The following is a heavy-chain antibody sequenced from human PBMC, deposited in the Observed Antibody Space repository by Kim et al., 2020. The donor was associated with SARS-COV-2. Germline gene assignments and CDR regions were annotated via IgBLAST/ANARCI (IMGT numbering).Heavy chain of an antibody. CDR1: GYTFTGYY. J-gene: IGHJ4*02. CDR3: ARDQGPQWLVDVFDY. Sequence: ASVKVSCKASGYTFTGYYMHWVRQAPGQGLEWMGWINPNSGGTNYAQKFQGRVTMTRDTSISTAYMELSRLRSDDTAVYYCARDQGPQWLVDVFDYWGQGTLVTVSS. V-gene: IGHV1-2*02. CDR2: INPNSGGT. D-gene: IGHD6-19*01.